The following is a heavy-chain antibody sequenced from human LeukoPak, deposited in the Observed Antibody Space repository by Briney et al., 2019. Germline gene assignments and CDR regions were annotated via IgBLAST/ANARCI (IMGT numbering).Heavy chain of an antibody. CDR1: ANTFTSYE. D-gene: IGHD3-22*01. V-gene: IGHV1-8*01. CDR3: ARDRSYYDSSGYSS. Sequence: ASVKVSCKAPANTFTSYEVTWVRQAPGQGLEWMGWMNPNSGNTGYAQKFQGRVTMTRNTSISTAYMELSSLRSEDTAVYYCARDRSYYDSSGYSSWGQGTLVTVSS. J-gene: IGHJ5*02. CDR2: MNPNSGNT.